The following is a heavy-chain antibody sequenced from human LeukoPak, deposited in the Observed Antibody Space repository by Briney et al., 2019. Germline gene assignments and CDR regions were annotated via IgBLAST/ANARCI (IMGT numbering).Heavy chain of an antibody. CDR2: ISSSSSYI. J-gene: IGHJ4*02. V-gene: IGHV3-21*01. D-gene: IGHD1-26*01. Sequence: GGSLRLSCAASGFTFSSYGMHWVRQAPGKGLEWVSSISSSSSYIYYADSVKGRFTISRDNAKNSLYLQMNSLRAEDTAVYYCARISRVGATLGYWGQGTLVTVSS. CDR1: GFTFSSYG. CDR3: ARISRVGATLGY.